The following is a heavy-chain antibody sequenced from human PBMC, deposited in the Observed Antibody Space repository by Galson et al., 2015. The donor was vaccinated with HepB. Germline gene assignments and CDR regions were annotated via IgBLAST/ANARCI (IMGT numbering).Heavy chain of an antibody. D-gene: IGHD6-19*01. CDR1: DYNLTNG. J-gene: IGHJ4*02. V-gene: IGHV1-18*01. CDR3: STGHSSVWSFDF. Sequence: SVKVSCKASDYNLTNGLSWVRQAPGQGLECMGWISGDSGNTGYAEKFQGRVTMTTDTATNTAYMDLRSLTSDDTAIYYCSTGHSSVWSFDFWGQGTLVTVSS. CDR2: ISGDSGNT.